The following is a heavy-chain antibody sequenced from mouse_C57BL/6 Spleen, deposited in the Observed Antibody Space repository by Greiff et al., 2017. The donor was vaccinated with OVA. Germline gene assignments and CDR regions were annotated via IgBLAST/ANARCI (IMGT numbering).Heavy chain of an antibody. Sequence: VQLKQSGPELVKPGASVKMSCKASGYTFTDYNMHWVKQSHGKSLEWIGYINPNNGGTSYNQKFKGKATLTVNKSSSTAYMELRSLTSEDSAVYYCAKGNYGNYDYYAMDYWGQGTSVTVSS. CDR3: AKGNYGNYDYYAMDY. V-gene: IGHV1-22*01. CDR2: INPNNGGT. D-gene: IGHD2-1*01. CDR1: GYTFTDYN. J-gene: IGHJ4*01.